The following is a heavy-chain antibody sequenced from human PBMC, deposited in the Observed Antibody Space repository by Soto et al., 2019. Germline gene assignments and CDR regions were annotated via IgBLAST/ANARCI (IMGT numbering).Heavy chain of an antibody. CDR3: AREGSGIPAAITYYYYYGMDV. CDR1: GGSISSGGYY. D-gene: IGHD2-2*01. J-gene: IGHJ6*02. CDR2: IYYSGST. V-gene: IGHV4-31*03. Sequence: SETLSLTCTVSGGSISSGGYYWSWIRQHPGKGLEWIGYIYYSGSTYYNPSLKSRVTISVDTSKNQFSLKLSSVTAADTAVYYCAREGSGIPAAITYYYYYGMDVWGQGTTVTVSS.